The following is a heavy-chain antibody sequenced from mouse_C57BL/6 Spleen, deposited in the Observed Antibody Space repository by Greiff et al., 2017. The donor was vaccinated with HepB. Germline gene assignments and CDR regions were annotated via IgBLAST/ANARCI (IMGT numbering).Heavy chain of an antibody. D-gene: IGHD1-1*01. CDR3: ARRQGYGSSYDYYAMDY. Sequence: VQLQQSGPGLVQPSQSLSITCTVSGFSLTSYGVHWVRQSPGKGLEWLGVIWSGGSTDYNAAFISRLSISKDNSKSQVFFKMNSLQADDTDIYYCARRQGYGSSYDYYAMDYWGQGTSVTVTS. V-gene: IGHV2-2*01. J-gene: IGHJ4*01. CDR2: IWSGGST. CDR1: GFSLTSYG.